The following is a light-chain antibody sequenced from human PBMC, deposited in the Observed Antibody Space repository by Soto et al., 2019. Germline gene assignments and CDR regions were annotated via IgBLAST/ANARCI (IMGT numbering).Light chain of an antibody. Sequence: EIVMTQSPATLSVSTGERATLSCRASQSVSSNLAWYQQKPGQAPRLLIYGASTRATGIPDRFSGSGSGTDFTLTISRLEPEDFAVYYCHQYGSSPRTFGQGTKVDI. V-gene: IGKV3-20*01. J-gene: IGKJ1*01. CDR1: QSVSSN. CDR3: HQYGSSPRT. CDR2: GAS.